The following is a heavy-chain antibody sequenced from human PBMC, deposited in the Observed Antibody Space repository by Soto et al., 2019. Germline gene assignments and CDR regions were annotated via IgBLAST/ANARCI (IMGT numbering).Heavy chain of an antibody. D-gene: IGHD3-3*01. CDR3: ARVGYDFWSGYYTTDY. J-gene: IGHJ4*02. V-gene: IGHV3-21*01. CDR2: ISSSSSYI. Sequence: EVQLVESGGGLVKPGGSLRLSCAASGFTFSSYSMNWVRQAPGKGLEWVSSISSSSSYIYYADSVKGRFTISRDNAKNSLYLQMNSLRAEDTAVYYCARVGYDFWSGYYTTDYWGQGTLVTVSS. CDR1: GFTFSSYS.